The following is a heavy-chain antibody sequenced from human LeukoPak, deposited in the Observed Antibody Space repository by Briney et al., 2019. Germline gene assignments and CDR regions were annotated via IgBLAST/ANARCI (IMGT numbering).Heavy chain of an antibody. V-gene: IGHV1-18*01. CDR2: ISAYNGNT. CDR1: GYTFTSYG. D-gene: IGHD6-13*01. Sequence: GASVKVSCKASGYTFTSYGISWVRQAPGQGLEWMGWISAYNGNTNYAQKLQGRVTMTTDTSTSTAYMELRSLRSDDTAVYYCARLGPIAAAGLYTLGYYMDVWGKGTTVTVSS. J-gene: IGHJ6*03. CDR3: ARLGPIAAAGLYTLGYYMDV.